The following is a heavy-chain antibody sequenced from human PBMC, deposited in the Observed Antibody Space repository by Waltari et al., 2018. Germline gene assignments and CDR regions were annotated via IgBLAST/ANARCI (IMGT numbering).Heavy chain of an antibody. J-gene: IGHJ4*02. D-gene: IGHD6-19*01. CDR1: GGSISSSSYY. CDR2: IDYSGRT. Sequence: QLQLQESGPGLVKPSETLSFTCTVSGGSISSSSYYWGWIRQPPGKGLEGIGSIDYSGRTYYNPSRKSRVTISVDTSKNQFSLKLSSVTAADTAVYYCATKRESSASGFDYWGQGTLVTVSS. V-gene: IGHV4-39*01. CDR3: ATKRESSASGFDY.